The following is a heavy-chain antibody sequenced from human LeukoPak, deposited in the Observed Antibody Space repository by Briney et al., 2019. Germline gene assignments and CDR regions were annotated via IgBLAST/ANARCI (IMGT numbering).Heavy chain of an antibody. V-gene: IGHV1-69*04. CDR1: GGTFSCYA. J-gene: IGHJ6*02. Sequence: SVKVSCKASGGTFSCYAISWVRQAPGQGLEWMGRIIPILGIANYAQKFQGRVTITADKSTSTAYMELSSLRSEDTAVYYCARKYDGMDVWGQGTTVTVSS. CDR2: IIPILGIA. CDR3: ARKYDGMDV.